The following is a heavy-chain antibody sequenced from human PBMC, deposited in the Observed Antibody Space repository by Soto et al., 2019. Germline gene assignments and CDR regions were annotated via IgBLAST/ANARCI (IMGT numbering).Heavy chain of an antibody. CDR1: GGSISSSNW. CDR3: ARVGEVLNYYDSSGYFDY. V-gene: IGHV4-4*02. Sequence: SETLSLTCAVSGGSISSSNWWSWVRQPPGKGLEWIGEIYHSGSTNYNPSLKSRVTISVDKSKNQFSLKLSSVTAADTAVYYCARVGEVLNYYDSSGYFDYWGQGTLVTVSS. J-gene: IGHJ4*02. CDR2: IYHSGST. D-gene: IGHD3-22*01.